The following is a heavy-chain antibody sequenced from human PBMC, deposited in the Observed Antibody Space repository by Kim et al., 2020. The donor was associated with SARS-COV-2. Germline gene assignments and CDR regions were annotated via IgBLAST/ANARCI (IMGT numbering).Heavy chain of an antibody. J-gene: IGHJ4*02. V-gene: IGHV3-11*05. Sequence: NYAASVKGRFTISRDDARKSLYLQMNNLRAEDTAFYYCARDRVPTTDYDYWGQGTLVTVSS. D-gene: IGHD5-12*01. CDR3: ARDRVPTTDYDY.